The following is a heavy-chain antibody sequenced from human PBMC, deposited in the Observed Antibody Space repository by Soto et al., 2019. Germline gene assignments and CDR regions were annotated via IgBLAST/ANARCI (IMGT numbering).Heavy chain of an antibody. Sequence: ASVKVSCKASGATFRYYVISWVRQAPGQGLEWMGWINPNSGGTNYAQKFQGRVTMTRDTSISTAYMELSRLRSDDTAVYYCARGTLGYCSSTSCRRRGFDPWGQGTLVTVSS. CDR2: INPNSGGT. V-gene: IGHV1-2*02. CDR3: ARGTLGYCSSTSCRRRGFDP. J-gene: IGHJ5*02. D-gene: IGHD2-2*01. CDR1: GATFRYYV.